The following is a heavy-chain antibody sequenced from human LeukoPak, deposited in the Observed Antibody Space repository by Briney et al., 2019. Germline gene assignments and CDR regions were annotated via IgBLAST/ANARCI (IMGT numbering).Heavy chain of an antibody. Sequence: WFRQPPGKGLEWIGSIYYSGSTYYNPSLKSRVTISVDTSKNQFSLKLSSVTAADTAVYYCARLKDYDSSGPWGQGTLVTVSS. CDR2: IYYSGST. J-gene: IGHJ5*02. CDR3: ARLKDYDSSGP. D-gene: IGHD3-22*01. V-gene: IGHV4-39*01.